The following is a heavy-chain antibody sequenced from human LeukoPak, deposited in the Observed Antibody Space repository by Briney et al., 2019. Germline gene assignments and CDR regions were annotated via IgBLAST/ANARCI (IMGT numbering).Heavy chain of an antibody. V-gene: IGHV4-39*01. CDR2: IYSGGST. CDR3: ATSGGYGIIDY. Sequence: PSESLSLTCTVSRASISGSSYYWGWIRQPPGECLGWIGSIYSGGSTYYNASLQSRVTISIVTSKNQISLRLTCVTGADTFIYYCATSGGYGIIDYWGQGTLVTVSS. J-gene: IGHJ4*02. D-gene: IGHD3-16*01. CDR1: RASISGSSYY.